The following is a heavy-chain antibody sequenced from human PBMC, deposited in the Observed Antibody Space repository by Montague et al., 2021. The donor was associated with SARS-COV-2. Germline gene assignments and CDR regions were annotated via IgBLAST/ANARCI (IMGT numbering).Heavy chain of an antibody. CDR1: GGSFRGYY. CDR3: ARRGSSVWGVTVSAELDY. D-gene: IGHD3-10*01. CDR2: INQSGRT. J-gene: IGHJ4*02. Sequence: SETLSLTCAVYGGSFRGYYWGWVRQPPEKKLEWIGEINQSGRTNNNPSLKSRVIISVDTSKNQFSLKLSSVTAADTAVYYCARRGSSVWGVTVSAELDYWGQGILVIVSS. V-gene: IGHV4-34*01.